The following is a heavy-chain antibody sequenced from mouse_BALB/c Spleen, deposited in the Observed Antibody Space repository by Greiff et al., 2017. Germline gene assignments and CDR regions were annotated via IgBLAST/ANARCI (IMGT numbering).Heavy chain of an antibody. D-gene: IGHD1-1*02. Sequence: QVQLKESGPGLVQPSQSLSITCTVTGFSLTSYGVQWVRQSPGKGLEWLGVIWSGGSTDDNAAFISRLSISTDNSKSQVFFKMHSLQANDTAIYYCGRKRWDGGVLDYWGQGTTLTVSS. CDR1: GFSLTSYG. CDR3: GRKRWDGGVLDY. CDR2: IWSGGST. V-gene: IGHV2-2*02. J-gene: IGHJ2*01.